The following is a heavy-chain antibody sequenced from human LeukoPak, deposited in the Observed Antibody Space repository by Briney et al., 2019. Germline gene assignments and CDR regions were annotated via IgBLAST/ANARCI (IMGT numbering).Heavy chain of an antibody. D-gene: IGHD3-22*01. J-gene: IGHJ4*02. Sequence: GGSLRLSCAASGFTFSNAWMNWVRQAPGKGLEWVGRIKSKTDGGTTDYAAPVKGRFTISRDDSKNTLYLRMNSLKTEYTAVYYCSTTYYYDSSEGYWGQGTLVTVSS. CDR3: STTYYYDSSEGY. V-gene: IGHV3-15*07. CDR2: IKSKTDGGTT. CDR1: GFTFSNAW.